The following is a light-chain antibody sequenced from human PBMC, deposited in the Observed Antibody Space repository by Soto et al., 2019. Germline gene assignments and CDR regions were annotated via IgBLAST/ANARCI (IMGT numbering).Light chain of an antibody. CDR2: ELS. J-gene: IGKJ5*01. Sequence: DVVMTQTPLSLSVTPVKPASIACTSIQSLLQSDGRTHLHWYLQRPGQAPQLLIYELSNRFSGVPDRFSGSGSGTDFTLTISRVEGEDGGVYYCMQSTHLQVTFGQGTRLEIK. CDR1: QSLLQSDGRTH. CDR3: MQSTHLQVT. V-gene: IGKV2D-29*01.